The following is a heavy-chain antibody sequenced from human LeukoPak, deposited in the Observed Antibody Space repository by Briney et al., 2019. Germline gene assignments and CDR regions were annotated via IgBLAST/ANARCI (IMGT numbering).Heavy chain of an antibody. J-gene: IGHJ1*01. D-gene: IGHD3-9*01. Sequence: ASVKVSCKASGYTFTSYAMNWVRQAPGQGLEWMGWINTNTGNPTYAQGFTGRFVFSLDTSVSTAYLQISSLKAEDTAVYYCARGEDDILTGYLNFQHWGQGTLVTVSS. V-gene: IGHV7-4-1*02. CDR3: ARGEDDILTGYLNFQH. CDR1: GYTFTSYA. CDR2: INTNTGNP.